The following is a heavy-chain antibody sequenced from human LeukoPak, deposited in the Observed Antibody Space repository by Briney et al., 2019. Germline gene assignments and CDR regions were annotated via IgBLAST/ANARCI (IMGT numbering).Heavy chain of an antibody. CDR3: ARLRDSSGYPRPFDY. Sequence: SETLSLTCTVSGGSISNDYWSWIRQSPGKGLEWIGYTYYGGRTNYNSSLKSRVTISVDTSKNQFSLKLNSVTAVDTAVYYCARLRDSSGYPRPFDYWGQGTLVTVSS. CDR1: GGSISNDY. J-gene: IGHJ4*02. V-gene: IGHV4-59*01. CDR2: TYYGGRT. D-gene: IGHD3-22*01.